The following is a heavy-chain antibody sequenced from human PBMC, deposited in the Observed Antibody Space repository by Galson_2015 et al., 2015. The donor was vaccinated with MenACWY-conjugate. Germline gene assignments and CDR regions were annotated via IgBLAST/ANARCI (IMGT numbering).Heavy chain of an antibody. D-gene: IGHD1-14*01. CDR1: GYSVTSHY. CDR2: INPNGGIT. CDR3: ARDHTGDY. Sequence: SVKVSCKASGYSVTSHYIHWVRQAPGQGLEWMGLINPNGGITIYAQKFQGRVTVARDTSTSTVFLELSSLTSDDTAIYFCARDHTGDYWGQGTLVTVSS. V-gene: IGHV1-46*01. J-gene: IGHJ4*02.